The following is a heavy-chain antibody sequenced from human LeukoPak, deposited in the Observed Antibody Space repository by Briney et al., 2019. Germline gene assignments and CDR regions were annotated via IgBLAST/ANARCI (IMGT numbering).Heavy chain of an antibody. V-gene: IGHV3-74*01. CDR3: ARDRAYGGSPRYFDL. D-gene: IGHD4-23*01. J-gene: IGHJ2*01. Sequence: PGGSLRLSCAASGFTFSSYWMHWVRQAPGKGLVWVSRINSDGSSTTYVDSVKGRFTISRGNAKNTLYLQMNSLRVEDTAVYYCARDRAYGGSPRYFDLWGRGTLVTVSS. CDR1: GFTFSSYW. CDR2: INSDGSST.